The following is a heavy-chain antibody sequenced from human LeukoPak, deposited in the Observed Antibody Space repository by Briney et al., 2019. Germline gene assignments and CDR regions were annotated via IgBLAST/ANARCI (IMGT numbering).Heavy chain of an antibody. CDR2: IYYSGST. CDR1: GGSISSYY. CDR3: ASGCSGGSCYGQPFDY. Sequence: PSETLSLTCTVSGGSISSYYWSWIRQPPGKGLEWIGYIYYSGSTNYNHSLKSRVTISVDTSKNQFSLKLSSVTAADTAVYYCASGCSGGSCYGQPFDYWGQGTLVTVSS. V-gene: IGHV4-59*01. J-gene: IGHJ4*02. D-gene: IGHD2-15*01.